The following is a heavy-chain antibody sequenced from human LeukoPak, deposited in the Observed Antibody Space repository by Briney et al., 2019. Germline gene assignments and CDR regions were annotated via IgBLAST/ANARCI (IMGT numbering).Heavy chain of an antibody. CDR1: GFTFSSYA. CDR2: ISGSGGST. D-gene: IGHD3-22*01. Sequence: GGSLRLSCAASGFTFSSYAMSWVRQAPGKGLEWVSAISGSGGSTYYADSVKGRFTISRDNSKNTLYLQMSSLRAEDTAVYYCARGDYYDSSGYYFPDAFDIWGQGQWSPSLQ. CDR3: ARGDYYDSSGYYFPDAFDI. V-gene: IGHV3-23*01. J-gene: IGHJ3*02.